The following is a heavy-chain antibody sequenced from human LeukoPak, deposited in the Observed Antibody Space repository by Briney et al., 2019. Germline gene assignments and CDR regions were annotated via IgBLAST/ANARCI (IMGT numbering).Heavy chain of an antibody. Sequence: GASVKVSCKASGYTFTGYYMHWVRQAPGQGLEWMGWINPNSGGTNYAQKFQGRVTMARDTSISTVYMELSRLESDDTAVYYCARDLITMVRGEIFAGGYWGQGSLVTVSS. CDR2: INPNSGGT. D-gene: IGHD3-10*01. V-gene: IGHV1-2*02. CDR1: GYTFTGYY. J-gene: IGHJ4*02. CDR3: ARDLITMVRGEIFAGGY.